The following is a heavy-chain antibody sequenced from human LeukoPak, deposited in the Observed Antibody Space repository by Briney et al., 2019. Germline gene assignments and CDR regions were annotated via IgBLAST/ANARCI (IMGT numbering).Heavy chain of an antibody. Sequence: GGSLRLSCAASGFTFSSYAMSWVRQAPGKGLEWVSAISGSGGSTYYADSVKGRFTISRDNSKNTLYLQMDSLRAEDTAVYYCAKDLAIVVVTYFDYWGQGTLVTVSS. V-gene: IGHV3-23*01. J-gene: IGHJ4*02. D-gene: IGHD2-21*02. CDR1: GFTFSSYA. CDR2: ISGSGGST. CDR3: AKDLAIVVVTYFDY.